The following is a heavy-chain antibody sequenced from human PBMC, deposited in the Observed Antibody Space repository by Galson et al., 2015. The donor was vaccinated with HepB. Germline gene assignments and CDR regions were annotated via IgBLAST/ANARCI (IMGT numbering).Heavy chain of an antibody. CDR1: GFTVSSNY. CDR2: IYSGGST. D-gene: IGHD4-17*01. CDR3: ARTYGDYFADAFDI. V-gene: IGHV3-53*01. Sequence: SLRLSCAASGFTVSSNYMSWVRQAPGKGLEWVSVIYSGGSTYYADSVKGRFTISRDNSKNTLYLQMNSLRAEDTAVYYCARTYGDYFADAFDIWGQGTMVTVSS. J-gene: IGHJ3*02.